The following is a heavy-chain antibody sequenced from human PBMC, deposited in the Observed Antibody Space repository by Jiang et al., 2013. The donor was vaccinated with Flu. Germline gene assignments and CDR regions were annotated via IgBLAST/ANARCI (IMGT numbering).Heavy chain of an antibody. CDR3: ARGPSKPTYYDYVWGTGAFDI. D-gene: IGHD3-16*01. CDR1: GYTFTSYY. V-gene: IGHV1-46*03. J-gene: IGHJ3*02. CDR2: INPSGGST. Sequence: CGAEVKKPGASVKVSCKASGYTFTSYYMHWVRQAPGQGLEWMGIINPSGGSTSYAQKFQGRVTMTRDTSTSTVYMYLSSLRSEDTAVYYCARGPSKPTYYDYVWGTGAFDIWGQGTMVTVSS.